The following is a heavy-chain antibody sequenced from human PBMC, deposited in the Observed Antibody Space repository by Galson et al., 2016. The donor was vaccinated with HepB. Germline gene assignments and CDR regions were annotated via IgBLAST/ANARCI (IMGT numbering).Heavy chain of an antibody. V-gene: IGHV3-7*01. CDR3: ARDRHWAFDI. J-gene: IGHJ3*02. CDR2: IKADGSEK. CDR1: GFTFNEYW. D-gene: IGHD1-1*01. Sequence: SLRLSCAASGFTFNEYWVTWVRQAPGKGLEWVASIKADGSEKAYVDSVSGRFTISRDNAKNSLYLQMNSLRAEDTAVYYCARDRHWAFDIWGQGTMVTVSS.